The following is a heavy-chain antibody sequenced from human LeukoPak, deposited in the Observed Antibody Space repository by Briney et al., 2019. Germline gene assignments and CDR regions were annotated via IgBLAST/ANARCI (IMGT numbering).Heavy chain of an antibody. V-gene: IGHV4-4*07. CDR1: GGSISSYY. J-gene: IGHJ6*02. Sequence: SETLSLTCTVSGGSISSYYWSWIRQPAGKGLEWIGRIHTGGSTNYNPSLKSRVTMSVDTSKNQFSLKLSSVTAADTAVHYCAMKGVVVAATPDYYYGMDVWGQGTTVTVSS. D-gene: IGHD2-15*01. CDR3: AMKGVVVAATPDYYYGMDV. CDR2: IHTGGST.